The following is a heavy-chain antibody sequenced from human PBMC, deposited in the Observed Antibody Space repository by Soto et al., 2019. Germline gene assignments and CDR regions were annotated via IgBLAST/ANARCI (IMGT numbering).Heavy chain of an antibody. D-gene: IGHD3-16*02. CDR1: GFTFSSYA. CDR3: ARQGALSLFDY. J-gene: IGHJ4*02. V-gene: IGHV3-23*01. CDR2: ISDSGGST. Sequence: GGSLRLSCAASGFTFSSYAMSWVRQAPGKGLEWVSAISDSGGSTYYADSVKGRFTISRDNSKNTLYLQMNSLRAEDTAVYYCARQGALSLFDYWGQGTLVTVSS.